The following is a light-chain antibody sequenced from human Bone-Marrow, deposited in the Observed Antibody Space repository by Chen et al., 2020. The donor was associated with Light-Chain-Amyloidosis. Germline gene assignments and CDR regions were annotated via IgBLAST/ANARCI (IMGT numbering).Light chain of an antibody. CDR3: SSSTTATSLGGL. CDR2: DVS. CDR1: SSDIGSSDS. V-gene: IGLV2-14*03. Sequence: QSALTQPASVSGSPGQSITISCTGSSSDIGSSDSVSWYQQHPGKAPTLMLNDVSNRPSGVSDRFSGSKSGNTASLTISGLQAEDEADYYCSSSTTATSLGGLFGAGTKLTVL. J-gene: IGLJ2*01.